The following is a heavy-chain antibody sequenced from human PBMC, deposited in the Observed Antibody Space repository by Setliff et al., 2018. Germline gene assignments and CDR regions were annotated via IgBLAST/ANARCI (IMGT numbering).Heavy chain of an antibody. D-gene: IGHD3-10*01. CDR1: GFTFSSYW. CDR2: IDTDGSST. V-gene: IGHV3-74*01. J-gene: IGHJ4*02. Sequence: GGSLRLSCAASGFTFSSYWMHWVRQPPGKGLVWVSRIDTDGSSTNYADFVKGRFTISRDNAKNTLYLQMNSLRAEDTAVYYCAKDRPQGVNGRSLDYWGRGALVTVSS. CDR3: AKDRPQGVNGRSLDY.